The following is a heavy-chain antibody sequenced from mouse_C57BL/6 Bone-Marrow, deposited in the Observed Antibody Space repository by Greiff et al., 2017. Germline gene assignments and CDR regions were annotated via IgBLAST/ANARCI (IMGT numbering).Heavy chain of an antibody. Sequence: QVQLQQPGAELVMPGASVKLSCKASGYTFTSYWMHWVKQRPGQGLEWIGEIDPSDSYTNYNQKFKGQSTLTVDKSSSTAYMQLSSLTSEDSAVYDGARGETGVATSYWYFDGWGTGTTVTVSS. CDR1: GYTFTSYW. V-gene: IGHV1-69*01. D-gene: IGHD1-1*01. CDR3: ARGETGVATSYWYFDG. J-gene: IGHJ1*03. CDR2: IDPSDSYT.